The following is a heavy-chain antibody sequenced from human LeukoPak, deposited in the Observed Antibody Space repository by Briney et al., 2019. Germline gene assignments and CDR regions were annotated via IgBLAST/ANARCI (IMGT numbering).Heavy chain of an antibody. Sequence: ASVKVSCKASGGTFSSYAISWVRQAPGQGLEWVGWVSGFNGNTNYAQKFQGRVTMTTDTSASTVYMELRSLTSDDTAVYYCARREYCSGGSCDWFDPWGQGTLVTVSS. J-gene: IGHJ5*02. D-gene: IGHD2-15*01. CDR3: ARREYCSGGSCDWFDP. CDR1: GGTFSSYA. V-gene: IGHV1-18*01. CDR2: VSGFNGNT.